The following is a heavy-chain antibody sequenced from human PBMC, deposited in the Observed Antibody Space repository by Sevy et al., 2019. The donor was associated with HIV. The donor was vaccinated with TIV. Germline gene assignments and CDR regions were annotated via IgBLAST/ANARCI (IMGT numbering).Heavy chain of an antibody. CDR2: ISTHLPNT. CDR3: ARNYDSTGYYSYFFDY. D-gene: IGHD3-22*01. CDR1: GYSFTSFG. Sequence: ASVKVSCKASGYSFTSFGISWVRQAPGQGLEWMGWISTHLPNTKCAERFRGRVTMTADTSTSTAYLELRSLRSDDTAVYYCARNYDSTGYYSYFFDYWGQGTLVTVSS. V-gene: IGHV1-18*01. J-gene: IGHJ4*02.